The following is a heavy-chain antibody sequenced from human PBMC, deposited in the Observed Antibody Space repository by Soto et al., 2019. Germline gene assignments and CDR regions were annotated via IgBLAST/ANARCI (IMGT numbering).Heavy chain of an antibody. CDR1: GFTFSSHW. Sequence: EMQLVESGGGLVQPGGSRRLSCAASGFTFSSHWMHWVRQGPGEGLVWVSRVSDDGSSTDYVDSVKGRFTISRDNAKSTLYLQMDSLRAEDSAVYYCARGIGYAAQDYWGQGTLVTVSS. D-gene: IGHD6-25*01. V-gene: IGHV3-74*01. CDR2: VSDDGSST. CDR3: ARGIGYAAQDY. J-gene: IGHJ4*02.